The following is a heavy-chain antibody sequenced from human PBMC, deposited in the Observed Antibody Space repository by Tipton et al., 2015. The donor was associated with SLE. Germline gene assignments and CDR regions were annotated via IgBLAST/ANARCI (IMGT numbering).Heavy chain of an antibody. D-gene: IGHD4-17*01. V-gene: IGHV3-74*01. CDR2: INNDGRNT. J-gene: IGHJ4*02. CDR3: ARTPHDYGDYVIDY. Sequence: SLSLSCAASGFTFSSDWMHWVRQAPGKGLLWLSRINNDGRNTNYADSVKGRFTISRDNAKNTLYLQLNSLRVEDTAVYYCARTPHDYGDYVIDYWGQGTLVTVSS. CDR1: GFTFSSDW.